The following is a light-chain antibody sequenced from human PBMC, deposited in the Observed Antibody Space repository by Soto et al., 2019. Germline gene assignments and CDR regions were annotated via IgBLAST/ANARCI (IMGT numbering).Light chain of an antibody. CDR2: AAS. V-gene: IGKV3-20*01. CDR3: PQYNFTPWT. Sequence: EVVLTQSPGTLSLSPGERATLSCRASQSVSSYFAWYQQKPGQAPRLLIYAASSRATGIPDRFSGSGSGTAFTLTISRLEPEDFAMYYCPQYNFTPWTFGRGTKVEIK. J-gene: IGKJ1*01. CDR1: QSVSSY.